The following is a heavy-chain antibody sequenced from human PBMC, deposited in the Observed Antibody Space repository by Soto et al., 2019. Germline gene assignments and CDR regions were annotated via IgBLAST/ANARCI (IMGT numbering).Heavy chain of an antibody. V-gene: IGHV3-30-3*01. J-gene: IGHJ4*02. CDR1: GFSFSSYA. CDR3: AREIERLLGY. CDR2: ISYDAYNK. D-gene: IGHD3-3*01. Sequence: QVQVVESGGGVVQPGRSLRLSCAASGFSFSSYAMHWVRQAPGKGLEWMAVISYDAYNKDYADSVKGRFSISRDNSKNTLYLQMNSLRAEDTAVYYCAREIERLLGYWGPGTLVTVSS.